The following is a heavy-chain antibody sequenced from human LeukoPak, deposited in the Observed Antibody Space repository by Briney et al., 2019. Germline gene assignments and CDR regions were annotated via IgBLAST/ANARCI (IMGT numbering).Heavy chain of an antibody. D-gene: IGHD1-26*01. CDR2: ISYDGSNK. Sequence: GGSLRLSCAASEFTFSSYGMHWVRQAPGKGLEWVAVISYDGSNKYYADSVKGRFTISRDNSKNTLYLQMNSLRAEDTAVYYCAKDAGAGYYGMDVWGKGTTVTVSS. CDR1: EFTFSSYG. J-gene: IGHJ6*04. CDR3: AKDAGAGYYGMDV. V-gene: IGHV3-30*18.